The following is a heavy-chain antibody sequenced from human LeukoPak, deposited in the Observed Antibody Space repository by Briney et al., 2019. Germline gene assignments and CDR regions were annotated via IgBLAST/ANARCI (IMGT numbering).Heavy chain of an antibody. CDR3: ARVGYGGSHSFDY. CDR1: GGSISSSSYY. V-gene: IGHV4-39*07. J-gene: IGHJ4*02. Sequence: SETLSLTCTVSGGSISSSSYYWGWIRQPPGKGLEWIGSIYYSGSTYYNPSLKSRVTISVDTSKNQFSLKLSSVTAADTAVYYCARVGYGGSHSFDYWGQGTLVTVSS. D-gene: IGHD1-26*01. CDR2: IYYSGST.